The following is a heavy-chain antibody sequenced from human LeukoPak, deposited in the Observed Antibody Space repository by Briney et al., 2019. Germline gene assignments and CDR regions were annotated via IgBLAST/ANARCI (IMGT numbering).Heavy chain of an antibody. CDR2: MNPNTGRT. J-gene: IGHJ4*02. V-gene: IGHV1-8*01. CDR3: ARLSQTPDYYSSGGYYFLGY. D-gene: IGHD3-22*01. Sequence: ASVKVSCKASRYTFTSYDINWVREAAGQELEWMGWMNPNTGRTGFAQKFQGRLTMTRDTSISTAYMELSSLRSDDTAVYYCARLSQTPDYYSSGGYYFLGYWGQGTPVTVSS. CDR1: RYTFTSYD.